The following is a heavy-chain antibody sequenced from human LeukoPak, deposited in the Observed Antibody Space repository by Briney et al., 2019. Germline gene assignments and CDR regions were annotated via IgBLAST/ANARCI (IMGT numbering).Heavy chain of an antibody. CDR2: IREDGSEK. J-gene: IGHJ4*02. D-gene: IGHD3-10*01. V-gene: IGHV3-7*03. Sequence: GGSLRHSCTASGFTFGEYAMSWVRQAPGKGLEWVASIREDGSEKTSVDSVKGRFTISRDNAKNTLYLQMNSLRAEDTAVYYCAKGTKDVLLWFGELYYFDYWRQRTLVTVSS. CDR3: AKGTKDVLLWFGELYYFDY. CDR1: GFTFGEYA.